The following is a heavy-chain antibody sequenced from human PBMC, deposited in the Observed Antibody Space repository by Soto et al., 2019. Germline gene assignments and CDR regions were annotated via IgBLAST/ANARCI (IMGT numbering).Heavy chain of an antibody. CDR3: ARRPYSYGSILYFDY. J-gene: IGHJ4*02. CDR1: GGSFSGYY. Sequence: SETLSLTCAVYGGSFSGYYWSWIRQPPGKGLEWIGEINHSGSTNYNPSLKSRVTISVDTSKNQFSLKLSSVTAADTAVYYCARRPYSYGSILYFDYWGQGTPVTVSS. CDR2: INHSGST. V-gene: IGHV4-34*01. D-gene: IGHD5-18*01.